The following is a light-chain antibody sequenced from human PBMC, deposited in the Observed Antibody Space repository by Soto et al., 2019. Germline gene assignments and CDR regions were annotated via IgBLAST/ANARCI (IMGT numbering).Light chain of an antibody. Sequence: EIVMTQSPATLSVSPGERATLSCRASQSVSSNLAWYQQKPGQAPRLLIYGASTRATGIPARFSGSGSGTEFTLTISSLQSEDFAVYDCQQYNNWTWTFGQGTKVEIK. CDR1: QSVSSN. CDR3: QQYNNWTWT. J-gene: IGKJ1*01. V-gene: IGKV3-15*01. CDR2: GAS.